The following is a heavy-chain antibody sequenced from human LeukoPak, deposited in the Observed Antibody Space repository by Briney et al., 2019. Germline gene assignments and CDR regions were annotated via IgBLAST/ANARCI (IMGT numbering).Heavy chain of an antibody. Sequence: GGSLRLSCAASEFTFTSYAMSWVRQAPGKGLEWVSAISGSGGSTNYADSVRGRFTISRDNSMNTLYLQMNSLRAEDTAVYYCAKEQRDWNYGVFDYWGREPWSPSPQ. D-gene: IGHD1-7*01. CDR1: EFTFTSYA. J-gene: IGHJ4*02. CDR2: ISGSGGST. CDR3: AKEQRDWNYGVFDY. V-gene: IGHV3-23*01.